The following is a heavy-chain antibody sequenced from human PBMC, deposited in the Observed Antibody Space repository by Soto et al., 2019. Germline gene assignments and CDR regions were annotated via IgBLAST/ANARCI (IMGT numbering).Heavy chain of an antibody. V-gene: IGHV2-5*02. CDR1: GFSLSTSGVG. Sequence: QITLKESGPTLVKPTQTLTLTCTFSGFSLSTSGVGVGWIRQPPGKALEWLALIYWDDDKRYSPSLKSRLTLTKDTSKNQVVLTMTNMDPVDTATYYCAHVVCGGDCYTRGYFDYWGQGTLVTVSS. J-gene: IGHJ4*02. CDR3: AHVVCGGDCYTRGYFDY. D-gene: IGHD2-21*02. CDR2: IYWDDDK.